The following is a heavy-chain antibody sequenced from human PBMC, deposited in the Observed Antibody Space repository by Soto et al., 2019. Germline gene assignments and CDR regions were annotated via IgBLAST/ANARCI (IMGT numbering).Heavy chain of an antibody. D-gene: IGHD2-15*01. V-gene: IGHV3-9*01. J-gene: IGHJ4*02. Sequence: EVQLVESGGGLVQPGRSLRLSCAPSGFTFEDFAMHWVRQGPGKGLEWVAGISWNSGTLGYADSVKGRFVISRVNAKKSLYLQMSSLRPEATALYYCVKGVGPISRGQRGFESWGQGTLVTVSS. CDR2: ISWNSGTL. CDR1: GFTFEDFA. CDR3: VKGVGPISRGQRGFES.